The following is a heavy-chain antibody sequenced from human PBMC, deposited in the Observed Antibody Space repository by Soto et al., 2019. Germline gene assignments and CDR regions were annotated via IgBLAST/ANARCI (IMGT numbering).Heavy chain of an antibody. V-gene: IGHV4-31*03. Sequence: SETLCLTCTVSGGSISRGGYYWSWIRQHPGKGLEWIGYIYYSGSTYYNPSLKSRVTISVDTSKNQFSLKLSSVTAADTAVYYCARGVITIFGVVIIYNNWFDPWGQGTLVTVSS. D-gene: IGHD3-3*01. CDR1: GGSISRGGYY. CDR3: ARGVITIFGVVIIYNNWFDP. CDR2: IYYSGST. J-gene: IGHJ5*02.